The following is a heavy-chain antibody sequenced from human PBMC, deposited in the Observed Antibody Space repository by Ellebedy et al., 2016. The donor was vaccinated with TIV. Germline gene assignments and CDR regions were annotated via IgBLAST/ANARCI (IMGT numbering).Heavy chain of an antibody. Sequence: GESLKISCAASGFTFSSYGMHWVRQAPGKGLEWVAVIWYDGSNKYYADSVKGRFTISRDNSKNTLYLQMNSLRAEDTAVYYCAKGARGVQLWLLVAYYYYGMDVWGQGTTVTVSS. J-gene: IGHJ6*02. CDR1: GFTFSSYG. V-gene: IGHV3-30*02. CDR2: IWYDGSNK. CDR3: AKGARGVQLWLLVAYYYYGMDV. D-gene: IGHD5-18*01.